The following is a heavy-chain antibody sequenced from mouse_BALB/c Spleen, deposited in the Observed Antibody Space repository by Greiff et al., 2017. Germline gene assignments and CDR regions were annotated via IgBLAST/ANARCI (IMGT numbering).Heavy chain of an antibody. J-gene: IGHJ4*01. CDR1: GYTFTDYN. CDR3: ASYRYYAMDY. Sequence: VQLQQSGPELVKPGASVKISCKASGYTFTDYNMHWVKQSHGKSLEWIGYIYPYNGGTGYNQKFKSKATLTVDNSSSTACMELRSLTSEDSAVYYCASYRYYAMDYWGQGTSVTVSS. D-gene: IGHD2-14*01. V-gene: IGHV1S29*02. CDR2: IYPYNGGT.